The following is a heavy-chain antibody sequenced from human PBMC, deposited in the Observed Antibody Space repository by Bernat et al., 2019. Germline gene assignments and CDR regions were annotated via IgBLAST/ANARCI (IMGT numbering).Heavy chain of an antibody. CDR2: IDWDDDK. J-gene: IGHJ6*02. CDR3: ARISGRSEGGWKDPYYYSYGMDV. Sequence: QVTLRESGPALVKPTQTLTLTCTFSGFSLSTSGMCVSWIRQPPGKALEWLARIDWDDDKYYSTSRKTRLTISKDTSKNQVVLTMTNMDPVDTATYYCARISGRSEGGWKDPYYYSYGMDVWGQGTTVTVSS. D-gene: IGHD6-19*01. V-gene: IGHV2-70*15. CDR1: GFSLSTSGMC.